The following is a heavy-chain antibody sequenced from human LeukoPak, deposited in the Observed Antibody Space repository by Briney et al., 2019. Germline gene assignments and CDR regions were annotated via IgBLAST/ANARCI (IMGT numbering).Heavy chain of an antibody. CDR2: ISVSGSSV. D-gene: IGHD3-16*01. CDR1: GFTFSDYH. V-gene: IGHV3-11*01. CDR3: LRDRQFRLHDP. Sequence: GGSLRLSCTASGFTFSDYHMTWIRQAPGKGMEWLSYISVSGSSVSYGDSVKGRFTISRDNAKNSVYLQIDSLRVEDTATYYCLRDRQFRLHDPWGQGILVTVSS. J-gene: IGHJ5*02.